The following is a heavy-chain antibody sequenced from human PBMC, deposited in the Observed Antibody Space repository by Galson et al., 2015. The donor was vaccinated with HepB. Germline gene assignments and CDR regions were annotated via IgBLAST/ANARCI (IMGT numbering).Heavy chain of an antibody. Sequence: SLRLSCAASGFTFSSYGMHWVRQAPGKGLEWVAVISYDGSNKYYADSVKGRFTISRDNSKTTLYLQMNSLRAEDTAVYYCAKDRKAAAGTLDYWGQGTLVTVSS. V-gene: IGHV3-30*18. CDR3: AKDRKAAAGTLDY. CDR1: GFTFSSYG. D-gene: IGHD6-13*01. CDR2: ISYDGSNK. J-gene: IGHJ4*02.